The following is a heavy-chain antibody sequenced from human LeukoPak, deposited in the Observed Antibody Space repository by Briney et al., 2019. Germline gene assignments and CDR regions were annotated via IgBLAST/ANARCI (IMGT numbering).Heavy chain of an antibody. V-gene: IGHV4-34*01. CDR1: GFTFSSYG. Sequence: SGGSLRLSCAASGFTFSSYGMNWIRQPPGKGLEWIGEINHSGSTNYNPSLKSRVTISVDTSKNQFSLKLSSVTAADTAVYYCARGLGPGDAPPELSIGNYYYYYGMDVWGQGTTVTVSS. CDR3: ARGLGPGDAPPELSIGNYYYYYGMDV. D-gene: IGHD4-17*01. J-gene: IGHJ6*02. CDR2: INHSGST.